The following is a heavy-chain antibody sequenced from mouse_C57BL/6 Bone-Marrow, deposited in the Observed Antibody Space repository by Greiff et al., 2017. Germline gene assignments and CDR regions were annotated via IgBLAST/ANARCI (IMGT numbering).Heavy chain of an antibody. CDR2: IHPNSGST. V-gene: IGHV1-64*01. CDR1: GYTFTSYW. CDR3: ARLGDYDNYAMDY. D-gene: IGHD2-4*01. J-gene: IGHJ4*01. Sequence: QVQLQQPGAELVKPGASVKLSCKASGYTFTSYWMHWVKQRPGQGLEWIGMIHPNSGSTNYNEKFKSKATLTVDKSSSTAYMQLSSLTSEDSAVYYCARLGDYDNYAMDYWGQGTSVTVSS.